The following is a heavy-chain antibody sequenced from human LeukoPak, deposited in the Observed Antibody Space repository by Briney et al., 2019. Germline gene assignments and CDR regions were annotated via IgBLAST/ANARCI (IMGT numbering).Heavy chain of an antibody. CDR1: GGSICSHY. J-gene: IGHJ3*02. CDR2: IYFSGST. Sequence: SSETLSLTCTASGGSICSHYWSWIRQPPGKGLEWIGYIYFSGSTKYNPSRKSRATISVDTSKNQSSLKLSSVTAADTAVYYCGRRSQGAFDIWGQGTMVTVSS. V-gene: IGHV4-59*11. CDR3: GRRSQGAFDI.